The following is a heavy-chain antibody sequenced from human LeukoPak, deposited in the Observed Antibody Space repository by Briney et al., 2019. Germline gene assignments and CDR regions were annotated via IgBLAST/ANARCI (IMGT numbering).Heavy chain of an antibody. J-gene: IGHJ4*02. CDR2: ISGSGDRT. V-gene: IGHV3-23*01. CDR3: AKGPAGLDY. Sequence: GSLRLSCAASGFTFTSYAMSWVRQAPGKGLEWVSTISGSGDRTYYADSVKGRFTISRDNSKNTLYLQMNSLRAEDTAVYYCAKGPAGLDYWGQGTLVTVSS. D-gene: IGHD6-19*01. CDR1: GFTFTSYA.